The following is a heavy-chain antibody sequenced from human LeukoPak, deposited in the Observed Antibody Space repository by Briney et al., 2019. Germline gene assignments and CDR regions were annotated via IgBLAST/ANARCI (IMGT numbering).Heavy chain of an antibody. CDR2: IYYTGRT. J-gene: IGHJ6*02. Sequence: NPSETLSLTCTVSGGSISSGGYYWNWIRQLPTEGLEWIGHIYYTGRTTYNPFVKSRVTISVDTSKNQFSLKLSSVTAADTAVYYCASSSRPHDYYYYYGMDVWGQGTTVTVSS. CDR1: GGSISSGGYY. D-gene: IGHD6-13*01. CDR3: ASSSRPHDYYYYYGMDV. V-gene: IGHV4-61*08.